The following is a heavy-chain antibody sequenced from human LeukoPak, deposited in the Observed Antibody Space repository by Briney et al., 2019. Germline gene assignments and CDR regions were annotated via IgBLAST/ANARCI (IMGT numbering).Heavy chain of an antibody. V-gene: IGHV1-2*02. Sequence: ASVKVSCKASGYIFTNYGITWVRQAPGQGLEWMGWINPNSGGTNYAQKFQGRVTMTRDTSISTAYMELSRLTSDDTAVYYCARERRGGAIAFDIWGQGTMVTVSS. CDR1: GYIFTNYG. D-gene: IGHD4-23*01. CDR2: INPNSGGT. J-gene: IGHJ3*02. CDR3: ARERRGGAIAFDI.